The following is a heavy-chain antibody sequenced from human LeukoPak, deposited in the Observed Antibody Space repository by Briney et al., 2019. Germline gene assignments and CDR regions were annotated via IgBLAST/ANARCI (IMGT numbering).Heavy chain of an antibody. J-gene: IGHJ4*02. V-gene: IGHV3-33*01. CDR1: GFTFSSYG. CDR3: ARDLAAAGTGEIDY. CDR2: IWYDGSNK. Sequence: GGSLRLSCAASGFTFSSYGIHWVRQAPGKGLEWVAVIWYDGSNKYYADSVKGRFTISRDNSKNTLYLQMNSLRAEDAAVYYCARDLAAAGTGEIDYWGQGTLGTVSS. D-gene: IGHD6-13*01.